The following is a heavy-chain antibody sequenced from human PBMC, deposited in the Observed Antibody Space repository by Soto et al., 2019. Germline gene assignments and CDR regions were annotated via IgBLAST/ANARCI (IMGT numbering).Heavy chain of an antibody. J-gene: IGHJ4*02. CDR2: ISESGGTT. Sequence: GGSLRLSCAASGFSFSDYAMTWVRQAPGKGLEWVSVISESGGTTHYAESVRGRFTISRDNSEDTLYLRMNSLRDDDTAVYFCAKRSPYSIGWYSPIFDYWGQGALVTVSS. CDR3: AKRSPYSIGWYSPIFDY. D-gene: IGHD6-13*01. V-gene: IGHV3-23*01. CDR1: GFSFSDYA.